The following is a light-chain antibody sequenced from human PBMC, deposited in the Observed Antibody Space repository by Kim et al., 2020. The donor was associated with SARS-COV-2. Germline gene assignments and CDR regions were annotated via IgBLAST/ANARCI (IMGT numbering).Light chain of an antibody. CDR3: QQTYTSWT. CDR1: QRIASY. Sequence: DIQMTQSPSSLSASVGDRVTITCRASQRIASYLHWYQQKPGKTPNLLIYGASSLQSGVPSRFSGSGSGTDFTLTISSLHPEDFATYYCQQTYTSWTFGPGTKVDIK. J-gene: IGKJ1*01. CDR2: GAS. V-gene: IGKV1-39*01.